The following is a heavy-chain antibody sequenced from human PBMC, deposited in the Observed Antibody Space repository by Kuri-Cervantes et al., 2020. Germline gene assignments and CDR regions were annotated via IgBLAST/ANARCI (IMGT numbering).Heavy chain of an antibody. D-gene: IGHD3-22*01. J-gene: IGHJ4*02. CDR2: IRYDGSNK. CDR1: GFTFSSYG. Sequence: GESLKISCAASGFTFSSYGMHWVRQAPGKGLEWVAFIRYDGSNKYYADSVKGRFTISRDNSKNTLYLQMNSLRAEDTAVYFCAKDSQPRFYYDSSGYYGGPDYWGQGTLVTVSS. V-gene: IGHV3-30*02. CDR3: AKDSQPRFYYDSSGYYGGPDY.